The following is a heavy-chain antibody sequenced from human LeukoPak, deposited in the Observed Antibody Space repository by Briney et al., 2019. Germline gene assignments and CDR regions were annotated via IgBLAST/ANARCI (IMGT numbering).Heavy chain of an antibody. V-gene: IGHV3-23*01. D-gene: IGHD4-17*01. CDR2: ISGGGGST. CDR3: AKLYNDYGDENFDY. CDR1: GFTFSSYS. Sequence: GGSLRLSCAASGFTFSSYSMNWVRQAPGKGLEWVSAISGGGGSTYYADSVKGRFTFSRDTSKNTLYLQMNSLRAEDTALYYCAKLYNDYGDENFDYWGQGTLVTVSS. J-gene: IGHJ4*02.